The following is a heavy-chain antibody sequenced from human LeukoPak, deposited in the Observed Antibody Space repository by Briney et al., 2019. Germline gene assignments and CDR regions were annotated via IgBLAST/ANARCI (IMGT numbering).Heavy chain of an antibody. CDR2: IYSGGST. CDR1: GFTVSSNY. D-gene: IGHD5-24*01. CDR3: ARDGDGYNSLDY. V-gene: IGHV3-53*01. Sequence: GGSLRLSCTVSGFTVSSNYVSWVRQAPGKGLEWVSVIYSGGSTYYADSVKGRFTISRDNSKNTLYLQMNSLRAEDTAVYYCARDGDGYNSLDYWGQGTLVTVSS. J-gene: IGHJ4*02.